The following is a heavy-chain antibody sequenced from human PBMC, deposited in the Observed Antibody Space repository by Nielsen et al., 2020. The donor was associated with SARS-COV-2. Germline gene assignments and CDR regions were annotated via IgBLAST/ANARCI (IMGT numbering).Heavy chain of an antibody. V-gene: IGHV3-64*01. CDR1: GFTFSSYA. J-gene: IGHJ6*02. CDR2: ISSNGGST. CDR3: ARGRGSGWYPRAYYYYYGMDV. Sequence: GESLKISCAASGFTFSSYAMHWVRQAPGKGLEYVSAISSNGGSTYYANSVKGRFTISRDNSKNTLYLQMGSLRAEDMAVYYCARGRGSGWYPRAYYYYYGMDVWGQGTTVTVSS. D-gene: IGHD6-19*01.